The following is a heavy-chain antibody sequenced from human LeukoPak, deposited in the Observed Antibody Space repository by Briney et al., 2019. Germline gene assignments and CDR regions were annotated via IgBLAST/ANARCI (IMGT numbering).Heavy chain of an antibody. J-gene: IGHJ3*02. CDR2: ISAYNGNT. D-gene: IGHD3-9*01. Sequence: WASVKVSCKASSYTFTSYGISWVRQAPGQGLEWMGWISAYNGNTNYAQKLQGRVTMTTDTSTSTAYMELRSLRSDDTAVYYCARDKKLRYFDWSRLDAFDIWGQGTMVTVSS. CDR1: SYTFTSYG. V-gene: IGHV1-18*01. CDR3: ARDKKLRYFDWSRLDAFDI.